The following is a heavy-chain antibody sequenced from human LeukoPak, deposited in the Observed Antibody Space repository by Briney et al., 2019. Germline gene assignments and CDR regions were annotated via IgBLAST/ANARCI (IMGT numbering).Heavy chain of an antibody. CDR3: ARAAGYYYDSSPDY. V-gene: IGHV3-74*01. CDR1: GFTFSSYW. Sequence: GGSLTLSCAASGFTFSSYWMHWVRQAPGKGLVWASRINSDGSSTSYADSVKGRFTISRDNAKNTLYLQMNSLRAEDTAVYYCARAAGYYYDSSPDYWGQGTLVTVSS. J-gene: IGHJ4*02. D-gene: IGHD3-22*01. CDR2: INSDGSST.